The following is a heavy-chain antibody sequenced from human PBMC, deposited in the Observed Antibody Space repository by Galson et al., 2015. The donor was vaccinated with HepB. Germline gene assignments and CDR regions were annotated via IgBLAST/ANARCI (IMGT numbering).Heavy chain of an antibody. CDR1: GFTFSSHV. J-gene: IGHJ4*02. Sequence: SLRLSCAASGFTFSSHVMNWVRQAPGKGLEWVAVISYDGRNKYYADSVKGRFTISRDDSKNTLSLHMNSLRAQDTAVYYCAKDPGYSGSYQVDYWGQGTLVTVSS. CDR3: AKDPGYSGSYQVDY. D-gene: IGHD1-26*01. V-gene: IGHV3-30*18. CDR2: ISYDGRNK.